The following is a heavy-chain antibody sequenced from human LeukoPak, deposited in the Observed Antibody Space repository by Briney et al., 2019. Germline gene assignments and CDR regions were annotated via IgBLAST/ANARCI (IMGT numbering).Heavy chain of an antibody. CDR2: IYTSEST. CDR1: GGSISSGSYY. D-gene: IGHD3-10*01. Sequence: SETLSLTCTVSGGSISSGSYYWRWIRQPAGKGLEWIGRIYTSESTNYNPSLKSRVTISVDTSKNQFSLKLSSVTAADTAVYYCARYYYGSGNHWGQGTLVTVSS. J-gene: IGHJ4*02. V-gene: IGHV4-61*02. CDR3: ARYYYGSGNH.